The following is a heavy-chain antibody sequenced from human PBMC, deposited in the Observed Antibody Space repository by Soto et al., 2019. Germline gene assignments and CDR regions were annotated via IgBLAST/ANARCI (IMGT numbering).Heavy chain of an antibody. Sequence: ASVKVSCKGSGYTFSDYYMHWVLQAPGQGLEWMGWINANSGGTTYAQKFQGRVTMTRDTSISTAYMELSRLSSDDTAIYYCARLQIEVAGTNWGQGTLVTVSS. CDR1: GYTFSDYY. CDR2: INANSGGT. D-gene: IGHD6-19*01. CDR3: ARLQIEVAGTN. V-gene: IGHV1-2*02. J-gene: IGHJ4*02.